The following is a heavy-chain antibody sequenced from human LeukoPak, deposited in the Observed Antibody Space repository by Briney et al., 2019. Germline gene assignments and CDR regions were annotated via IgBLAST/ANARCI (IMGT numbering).Heavy chain of an antibody. CDR2: QRRDSSYT. J-gene: IGHJ1*01. CDR1: GYTYQHYG. V-gene: IGHV1-18*01. D-gene: IGHD3-10*01. Sequence: GASASVFCRASGYTYQHYGINWVRQAPGQGLEGMGWQRRDSSYTKYSQKFQGRIIMTTDTSTSTAYMELRSLRSGDTAVYFWARGFYGEGTLYFAGWGRGTLVTVSS. CDR3: ARGFYGEGTLYFAG.